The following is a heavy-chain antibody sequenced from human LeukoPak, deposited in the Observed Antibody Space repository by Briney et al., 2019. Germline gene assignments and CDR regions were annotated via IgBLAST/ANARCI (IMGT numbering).Heavy chain of an antibody. Sequence: PGGSLRLSYAASGFTFSSYSMNWVRQAPGKGLEWVSYISSSSSTIYYADSVKGRFTISRDNSKNTLYLQMNSLRAEDTAVYYCAKSPTAVAGSGWDYYMDVWGKGTTVTVSS. D-gene: IGHD6-19*01. V-gene: IGHV3-48*01. J-gene: IGHJ6*03. CDR3: AKSPTAVAGSGWDYYMDV. CDR1: GFTFSSYS. CDR2: ISSSSSTI.